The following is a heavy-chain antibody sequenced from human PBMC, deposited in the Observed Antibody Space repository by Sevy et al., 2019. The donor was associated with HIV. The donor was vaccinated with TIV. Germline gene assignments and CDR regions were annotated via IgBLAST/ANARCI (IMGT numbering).Heavy chain of an antibody. CDR3: AKFFPHGAFDI. CDR1: RFTFSSYA. J-gene: IGHJ3*02. Sequence: GGSLRLSCAASRFTFSSYAMSWVRLAPGKGLEWVSAISAGGSTFYADFVKARFTISRDNSKNTLYLQMNSLRVEDTAVYYCAKFFPHGAFDIWGQGTMVTVSS. CDR2: ISAGGST. V-gene: IGHV3-23*01. D-gene: IGHD3-3*01.